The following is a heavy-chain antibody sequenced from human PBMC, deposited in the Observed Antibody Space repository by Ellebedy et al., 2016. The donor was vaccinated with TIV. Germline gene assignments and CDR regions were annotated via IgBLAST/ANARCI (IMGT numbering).Heavy chain of an antibody. Sequence: WGSLRLSCAASGFTFSAYWMTWVRQAPGKGLEWLANIKQDGSETNYVDSVKGRFTISRDNAKNSLYLEMNSLRVEDTAVYYCARPDYYYYAMDVWGLGTAVTVSS. CDR3: ARPDYYYYAMDV. CDR1: GFTFSAYW. CDR2: IKQDGSET. J-gene: IGHJ6*02. V-gene: IGHV3-7*01.